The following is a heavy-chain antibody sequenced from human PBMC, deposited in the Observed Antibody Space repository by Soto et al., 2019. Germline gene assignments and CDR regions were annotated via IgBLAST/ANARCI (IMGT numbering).Heavy chain of an antibody. CDR3: ARDIISRSWDIPINY. J-gene: IGHJ4*02. CDR1: GFTFSSYG. Sequence: QVQLVESGGGVVQPGRSLRLSCAASGFTFSSYGMHWVRQAPGKGLEWVAVIWYDGSNKYYADSMKGRFTISRDNFKNTLSVLLHILRDEAPAMYYCARDIISRSWDIPINYWGQGTLVTVSS. D-gene: IGHD6-13*01. V-gene: IGHV3-33*01. CDR2: IWYDGSNK.